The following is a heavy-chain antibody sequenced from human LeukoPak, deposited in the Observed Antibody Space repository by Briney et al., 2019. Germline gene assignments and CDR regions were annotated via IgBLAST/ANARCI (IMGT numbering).Heavy chain of an antibody. J-gene: IGHJ6*03. CDR3: ARESNSGAAAGDYYYYYYMDV. V-gene: IGHV4-59*01. D-gene: IGHD6-13*01. CDR2: IYYSGST. CDR1: GGSIINYY. Sequence: SETLSLTCTVSGGSIINYYWGWIRQPPGKGLEWIGYIYYSGSTNYNPSLKSRVTISVDTSKNQFSLKLSSVTAADTAVYYCARESNSGAAAGDYYYYYYMDVWGKGTTVTVSS.